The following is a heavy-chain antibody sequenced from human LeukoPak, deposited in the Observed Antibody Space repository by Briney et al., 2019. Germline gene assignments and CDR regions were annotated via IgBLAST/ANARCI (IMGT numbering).Heavy chain of an antibody. CDR3: ARAGYSGYDYLDY. V-gene: IGHV1-2*02. Sequence: GASVKVSCKASGYTFTGYYIHWVRQAPGQGLEWMGWINPDSGDTNYAQRFQGRATMTRDTSISTAYMEKRRLTSDDTAVYYCARAGYSGYDYLDYWGQGTLVTVSS. J-gene: IGHJ4*02. D-gene: IGHD5-12*01. CDR1: GYTFTGYY. CDR2: INPDSGDT.